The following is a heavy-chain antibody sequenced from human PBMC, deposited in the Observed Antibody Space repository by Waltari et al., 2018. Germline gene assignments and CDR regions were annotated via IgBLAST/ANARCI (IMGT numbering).Heavy chain of an antibody. CDR2: INHSGST. V-gene: IGHV4-34*01. Sequence: QVQLQQWGAGLLKPSETLSLTCAVYGGSFSGYYWSWIRQPPGNGLEWIGEINHSGSTNSNPSLKSRFTISVDTSKNQFSLKLSSVTAAGTAVYYCARLVAATRLDYWGQGTLVTVSS. CDR3: ARLVAATRLDY. J-gene: IGHJ4*02. CDR1: GGSFSGYY. D-gene: IGHD2-15*01.